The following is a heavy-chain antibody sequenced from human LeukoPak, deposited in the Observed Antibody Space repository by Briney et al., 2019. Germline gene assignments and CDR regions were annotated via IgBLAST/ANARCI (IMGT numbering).Heavy chain of an antibody. D-gene: IGHD6-19*01. J-gene: IGHJ4*02. CDR2: IYYSGST. Sequence: SETLSLTCTVSGGSISSYYWSWIRQPPGKGLEWIGYIYYSGSTNYNPSLKSRVTISVDTSKNQFSLKLSSVTAADTAVYYCARNHPLTRYSSGWYGFDYWGQGTLVTVSS. CDR1: GGSISSYY. V-gene: IGHV4-59*01. CDR3: ARNHPLTRYSSGWYGFDY.